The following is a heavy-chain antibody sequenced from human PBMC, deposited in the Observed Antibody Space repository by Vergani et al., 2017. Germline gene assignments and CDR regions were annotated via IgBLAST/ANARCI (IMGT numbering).Heavy chain of an antibody. CDR1: GFTLSNFG. J-gene: IGHJ4*02. Sequence: VPLVESGGGVVQPGGSLRLSCAASGFTLSNFGMHWIRQAPGKGLEWLAYKRKDGINTRYRDAVKGRFTVSRDNSKDILFLQMDSLVSEDTALYYCAXYLRDSTDGLPDSWGPGTLVIVSS. D-gene: IGHD2-21*02. CDR3: AXYLRDSTDGLPDS. CDR2: KRKDGINT. V-gene: IGHV3-30*02.